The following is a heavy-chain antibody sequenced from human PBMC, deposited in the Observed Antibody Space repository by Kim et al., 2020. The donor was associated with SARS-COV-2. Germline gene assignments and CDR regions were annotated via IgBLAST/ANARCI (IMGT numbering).Heavy chain of an antibody. J-gene: IGHJ6*02. D-gene: IGHD6-6*01. CDR1: GGTFSSYA. CDR2: IIPIFGTA. Sequence: SVKVSCKASGGTFSSYAISWVRQAPGQGLEWMGGIIPIFGTANYAQKFQGRVTITADESTSTAYMELSSLRSEDTAVYYCAREWGGYSSSSVYYYYGMDVWGQGTTVTVSS. CDR3: AREWGGYSSSSVYYYYGMDV. V-gene: IGHV1-69*13.